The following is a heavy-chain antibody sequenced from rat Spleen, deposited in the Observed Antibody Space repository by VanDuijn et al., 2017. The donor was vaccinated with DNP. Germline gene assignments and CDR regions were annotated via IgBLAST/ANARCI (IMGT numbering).Heavy chain of an antibody. CDR3: IRWNSGHFDY. J-gene: IGHJ2*01. CDR2: ISYDGSTT. V-gene: IGHV5-29*01. CDR1: GFTFSNYG. Sequence: EVQLVESGGGLVQPGRSLKLSCAASGFTFSNYGMAWVRQAPTKGLEWVATISYDGSTTNYRDSVKGRITVSRDNAKSTLYLQMNSLRSEDMATYYCIRWNSGHFDYWGQGVMVTVSS. D-gene: IGHD4-3*01.